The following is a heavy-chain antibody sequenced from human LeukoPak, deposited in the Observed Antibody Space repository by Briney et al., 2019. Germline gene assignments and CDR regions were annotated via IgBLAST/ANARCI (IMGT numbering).Heavy chain of an antibody. V-gene: IGHV4-38-2*02. D-gene: IGHD3-22*01. CDR1: GYSINRGYY. CDR2: IYHSGST. CDR3: ATYDSTGYLGFDY. J-gene: IGHJ4*02. Sequence: SETLSLTCNVSGYSINRGYYWGWIRQPPGKGLEWVGGIYHSGSTYYNPSLKSRVTISADTSKNQFSLKLSSVTAADTAIYYCATYDSTGYLGFDYWGQGTLVTVSS.